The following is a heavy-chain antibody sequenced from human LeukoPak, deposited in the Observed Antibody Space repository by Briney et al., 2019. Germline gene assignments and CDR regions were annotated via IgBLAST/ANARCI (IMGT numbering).Heavy chain of an antibody. CDR2: ISDGGWAT. J-gene: IGHJ5*02. D-gene: IGHD3-10*02. CDR3: TRENYVPDS. CDR1: GFTFSDYY. V-gene: IGHV3-7*03. Sequence: GGSLRLSCAASGFTFSDYYMSWVRQTPGKGLEWVASISDGGWATYYVDSVRGRFTISRDDARNSLFLQMNGLRADDTAVYYCTRENYVPDSWGQGTLVTVSS.